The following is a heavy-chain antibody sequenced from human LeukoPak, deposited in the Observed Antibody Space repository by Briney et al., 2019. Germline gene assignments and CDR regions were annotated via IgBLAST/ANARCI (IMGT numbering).Heavy chain of an antibody. CDR2: ISYDGSNK. D-gene: IGHD1-26*01. CDR1: GFTFSSYA. J-gene: IGHJ4*02. V-gene: IGHV3-30*04. Sequence: GGSLRLSCAASGFTFSSYAMHWVRQAPGKGLEWVAVISYDGSNKYYADSVKGRFTISRDNSKNTLYLQMNSLRAEDTAVYYCARAYTQWERTAPVLAYWGQGTLVTVSS. CDR3: ARAYTQWERTAPVLAY.